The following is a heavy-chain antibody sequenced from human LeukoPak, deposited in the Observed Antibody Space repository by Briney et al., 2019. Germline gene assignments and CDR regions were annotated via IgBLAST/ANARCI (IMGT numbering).Heavy chain of an antibody. CDR2: ISWNSGSI. V-gene: IGHV3-9*03. D-gene: IGHD2-2*02. CDR1: GFTLSSHW. J-gene: IGHJ4*02. CDR3: AKGAGYCSSTSCYKGNYFDY. Sequence: GGSLRLSCAASGFTLSSHWMGWVRQAPGKGLEWVSGISWNSGSIGYADSVKGRFTISRDNAKNSLYLQMNSLRAEDMALYYCAKGAGYCSSTSCYKGNYFDYWGQGTLVTVSS.